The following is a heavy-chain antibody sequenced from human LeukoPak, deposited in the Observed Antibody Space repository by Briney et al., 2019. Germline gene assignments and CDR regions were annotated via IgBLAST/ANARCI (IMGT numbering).Heavy chain of an antibody. Sequence: SVKVSCKASGGTFSSYAISWVRQAPGQGLEWMGGIIPIFGTANYAQKFQGRVTITADESTSTAYMELSSLRSEDTAVYYCATSEMYYYDSSGYYPFDYWGQGTLVIVSS. V-gene: IGHV1-69*13. D-gene: IGHD3-22*01. J-gene: IGHJ4*02. CDR1: GGTFSSYA. CDR2: IIPIFGTA. CDR3: ATSEMYYYDSSGYYPFDY.